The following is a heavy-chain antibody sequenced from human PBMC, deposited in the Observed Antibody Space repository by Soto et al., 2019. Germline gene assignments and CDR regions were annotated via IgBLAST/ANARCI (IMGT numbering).Heavy chain of an antibody. Sequence: GGSLRLSCAASGFTFSSYSMNWVRQAPGKGLEWVSSISSSGSSTYYADSVKGRFTISRDNSKNTLYLQMNSLRAEDTAVYYCAKQPYCSSTSCYPYFDYWGQGTLVTVSS. CDR2: ISSSGSST. J-gene: IGHJ4*02. CDR1: GFTFSSYS. V-gene: IGHV3-23*01. D-gene: IGHD2-2*01. CDR3: AKQPYCSSTSCYPYFDY.